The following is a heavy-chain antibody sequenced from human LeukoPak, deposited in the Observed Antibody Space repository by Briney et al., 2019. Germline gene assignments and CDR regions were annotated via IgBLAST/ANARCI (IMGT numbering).Heavy chain of an antibody. Sequence: PGGSLRLSCAASGFTFSSSAMHWVRQASGKGLEWVGRIRSKANSYATAYAASVKGRFTISRDDSKHTAYLQMTSLKTEDTAVYYCTRREAYCSSTSCPAFDYWGQGTLVTVSS. CDR1: GFTFSSSA. CDR2: IRSKANSYAT. CDR3: TRREAYCSSTSCPAFDY. V-gene: IGHV3-73*01. J-gene: IGHJ4*02. D-gene: IGHD2-2*01.